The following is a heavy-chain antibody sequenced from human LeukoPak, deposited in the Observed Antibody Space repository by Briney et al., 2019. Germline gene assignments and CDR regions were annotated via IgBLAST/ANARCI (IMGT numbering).Heavy chain of an antibody. D-gene: IGHD1-26*01. V-gene: IGHV4-39*01. CDR2: IYYSGST. J-gene: IGHJ4*02. CDR3: ARGELLWDY. Sequence: PSETLSLTCTVSGGSISSSSYYWGWIRQPPGKGLEWIGSIYYSGSTYYNPSLKSRVTISVDTSKNQFSLKLNSVTAADTAVYYCARGELLWDYWGQGTLVTVSS. CDR1: GGSISSSSYY.